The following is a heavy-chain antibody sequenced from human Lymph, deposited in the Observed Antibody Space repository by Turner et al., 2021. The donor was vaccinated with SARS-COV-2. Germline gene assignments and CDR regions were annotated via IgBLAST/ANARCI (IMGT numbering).Heavy chain of an antibody. Sequence: EVQLLESGGGLVQPGGSLRLSCAASGFTFSSYAMSWFRQAPGKGLEWDSAISGSGGNTYYAGSVKGRFTVFRDNSKNTLYLQMNSLRADDTAVYYCAKDPNWYVLSAVDYWGQGTLVTVSS. V-gene: IGHV3-23*01. D-gene: IGHD1-1*01. CDR1: GFTFSSYA. J-gene: IGHJ4*02. CDR2: ISGSGGNT. CDR3: AKDPNWYVLSAVDY.